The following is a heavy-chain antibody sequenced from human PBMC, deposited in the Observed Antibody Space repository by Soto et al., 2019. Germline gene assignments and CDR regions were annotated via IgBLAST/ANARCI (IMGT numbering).Heavy chain of an antibody. CDR1: GYSFTSYW. V-gene: IGHV5-51*01. Sequence: PGESLKISCKGSGYSFTSYWIGWVRQMPGKGLEWMGIIYPGDSDTRYSPSFQGQVTISADKSISTAYLQWSSLKASDTAMYYCASLHIAATGVNWFDPWGQGTLVTSPQ. CDR2: IYPGDSDT. D-gene: IGHD6-13*01. CDR3: ASLHIAATGVNWFDP. J-gene: IGHJ5*02.